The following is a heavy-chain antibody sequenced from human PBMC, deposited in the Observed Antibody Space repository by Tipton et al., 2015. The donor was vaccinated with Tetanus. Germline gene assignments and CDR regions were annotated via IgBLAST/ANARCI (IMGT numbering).Heavy chain of an antibody. D-gene: IGHD3-16*01. V-gene: IGHV3-30*18. CDR2: ISYDGSHK. Sequence: SLRLSCAASEFTFSRFGMHWLRQAPGKGLEWVAGISYDGSHKYYVDSVRGRFTISRDNSQNTLYLQMHSLRTEDTAVYYCAKAKPVITLAFFDYWGQGTLVTVSS. CDR3: AKAKPVITLAFFDY. J-gene: IGHJ4*02. CDR1: EFTFSRFG.